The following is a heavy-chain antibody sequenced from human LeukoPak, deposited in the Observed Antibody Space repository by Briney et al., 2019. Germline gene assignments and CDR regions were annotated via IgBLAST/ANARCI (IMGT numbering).Heavy chain of an antibody. CDR3: ARDLIAARPGWFDP. J-gene: IGHJ5*02. CDR1: GYTFTTYG. D-gene: IGHD6-6*01. CDR2: ISAYNGNT. Sequence: ASVTVSCKASGYTFTTYGINWVRQAPGQGLAWMGWISAYNGNTNYAQNLQGRVTLTTDTSASTAYMELRSLRSDDTAVYYCARDLIAARPGWFDPWGQGTLVIVSS. V-gene: IGHV1-18*01.